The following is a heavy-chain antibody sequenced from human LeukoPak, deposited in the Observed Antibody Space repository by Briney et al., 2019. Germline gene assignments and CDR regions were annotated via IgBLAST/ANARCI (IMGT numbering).Heavy chain of an antibody. V-gene: IGHV3-53*01. CDR2: IKSDGTT. J-gene: IGHJ4*02. CDR1: GLTVINNH. CDR3: ARLRRGY. Sequence: PGGSLRLSCAASGLTVINNHMSCVRQAPGKGLEWVSLIKSDGTTEYADSVKGRFTISRDNSKNTLFLQMNSLRVEDTAVYYCARLRRGYWGRGNPVTVSS.